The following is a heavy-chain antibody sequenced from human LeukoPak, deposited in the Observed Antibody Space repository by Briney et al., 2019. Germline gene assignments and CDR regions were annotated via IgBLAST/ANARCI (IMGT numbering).Heavy chain of an antibody. J-gene: IGHJ3*02. CDR1: GFTFSSYW. Sequence: GSLRLSCAASGFTFSSYWMSWVRQAPGKGLEWVANIKQDGSEKYYVGSVKGRFTISRDNAKNSLYLQMNSLRAQDTAVYYCASGYYDSSGYQAGAFDIWGQGTMVTVSS. D-gene: IGHD3-22*01. V-gene: IGHV3-7*01. CDR3: ASGYYDSSGYQAGAFDI. CDR2: IKQDGSEK.